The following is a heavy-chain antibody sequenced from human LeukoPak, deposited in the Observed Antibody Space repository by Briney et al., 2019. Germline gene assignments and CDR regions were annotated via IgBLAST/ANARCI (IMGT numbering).Heavy chain of an antibody. V-gene: IGHV3-7*01. CDR2: IKQDGSEK. D-gene: IGHD2-2*01. CDR3: ARDSTWDIVVVPAADAFDI. J-gene: IGHJ3*02. CDR1: GFTFGSYS. Sequence: GGSLRLSCAGSGFTFGSYSMNWVRQAPGKGLEWVANIKQDGSEKHYVDSVKGRFTISRDNAKNSLYLQMNSLRAEDTAVYYCARDSTWDIVVVPAADAFDIWGQGTMVTVSS.